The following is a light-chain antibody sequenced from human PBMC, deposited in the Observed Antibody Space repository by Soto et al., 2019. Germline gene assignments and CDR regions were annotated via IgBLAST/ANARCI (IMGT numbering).Light chain of an antibody. Sequence: EIVLTQSPGTLSLSPGERATLSCRASQSVTSNYLAWYQQKPGQAPRLLIYGASSRATGIPDRFTGSGSGTDFTLTISRLEPEDFAVYYCQQYTGSPFTFGPGTKVDIK. CDR3: QQYTGSPFT. CDR1: QSVTSNY. J-gene: IGKJ3*01. CDR2: GAS. V-gene: IGKV3-20*01.